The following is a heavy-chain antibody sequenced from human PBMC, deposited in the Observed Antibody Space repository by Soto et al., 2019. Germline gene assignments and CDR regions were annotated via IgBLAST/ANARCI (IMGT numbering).Heavy chain of an antibody. CDR1: GDSIRNYF. Sequence: QVQLQESGPGQVKPSETLSLTCTVSGDSIRNYFWSWIRQPAGKGLEWIGRIYTSGSSNYNPSLKRRPTMSVDTSNNAVPLKLRYVTAADSAAYWCARDPGNSMLESSCNGMDVWGRGTRVIVSS. CDR3: ARDPGNSMLESSCNGMDV. J-gene: IGHJ6*02. V-gene: IGHV4-4*07. CDR2: IYTSGSS. D-gene: IGHD3-16*01.